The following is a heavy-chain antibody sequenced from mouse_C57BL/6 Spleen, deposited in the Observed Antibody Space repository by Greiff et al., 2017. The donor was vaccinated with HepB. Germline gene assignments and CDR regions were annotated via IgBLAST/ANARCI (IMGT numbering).Heavy chain of an antibody. CDR3: ARGQFPIYYYGSSYD. V-gene: IGHV1-55*01. CDR1: GYTFTSYW. Sequence: QVQLKQPGAELVKPGASVKMSCKASGYTFTSYWITWVKQRPGQGLEWIGDIYPGSGSTNYNEKFKSKATLTVDTSSSTAYMQLSSLTSEDSAVYYCARGQFPIYYYGSSYDWGQGTTLTVSS. CDR2: IYPGSGST. D-gene: IGHD1-1*01. J-gene: IGHJ2*01.